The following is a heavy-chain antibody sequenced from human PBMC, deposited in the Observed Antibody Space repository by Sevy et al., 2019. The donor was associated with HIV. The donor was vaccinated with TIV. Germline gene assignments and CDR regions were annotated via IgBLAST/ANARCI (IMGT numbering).Heavy chain of an antibody. D-gene: IGHD7-27*01. CDR2: MNPNSGNT. CDR3: ARGRLTGIGFDY. V-gene: IGHV1-8*01. Sequence: ASVKVSCKASGYTFTSYDINWVRQATGQGLEWVGWMNPNSGNTGYAQKFQGRVTMTRKTSISTAYMELSSLRSEDTAVYYCARGRLTGIGFDYWGQGTLVTVSS. CDR1: GYTFTSYD. J-gene: IGHJ4*02.